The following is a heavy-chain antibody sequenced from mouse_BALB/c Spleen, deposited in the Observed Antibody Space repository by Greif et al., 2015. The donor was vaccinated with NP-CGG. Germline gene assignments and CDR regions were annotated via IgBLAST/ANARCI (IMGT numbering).Heavy chain of an antibody. Sequence: DVHLVESGPGLVKPSQSLSLTCTVTGYSITSDYAWNWIRQFPGNKLEWMGYISYSGSTSYNPSLKSRISITRDTSKNQFFLQLNSVTTEDTATYYCARRGLLRDAMDYWGQGTSVTVSS. CDR3: ARRGLLRDAMDY. D-gene: IGHD1-1*01. J-gene: IGHJ4*01. V-gene: IGHV3-2*02. CDR2: ISYSGST. CDR1: GYSITSDYA.